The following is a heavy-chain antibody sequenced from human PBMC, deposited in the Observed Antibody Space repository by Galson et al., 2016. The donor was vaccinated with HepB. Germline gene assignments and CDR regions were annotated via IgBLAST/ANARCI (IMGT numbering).Heavy chain of an antibody. CDR1: SGSVSVDDW. Sequence: SETLSLTCTVSSGSVSVDDWWSWVRQPTGRVLEWLGENYQNGMTNYNKTLKSRMSISLDNSNRHFSLQLNSVTPEDTAVYYCARGPRAYFDFWGQGTLVTVSS. J-gene: IGHJ4*02. CDR2: NYQNGMT. CDR3: ARGPRAYFDF. V-gene: IGHV4-4*02.